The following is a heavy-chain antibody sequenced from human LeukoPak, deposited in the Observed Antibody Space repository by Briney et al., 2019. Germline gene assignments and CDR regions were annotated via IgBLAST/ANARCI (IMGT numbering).Heavy chain of an antibody. CDR3: ARAKYSLGVVDY. Sequence: ASVKVSCKASGYTFTDNAMNWVRQAPGQGLEWMGWINTNTGNPTYAQDFTGWFVFSLDASVSTTFLQISSLKAEDTAVYYCARAKYSLGVVDYWGQGTLVTVSA. CDR1: GYTFTDNA. V-gene: IGHV7-4-1*02. D-gene: IGHD1-26*01. CDR2: INTNTGNP. J-gene: IGHJ4*02.